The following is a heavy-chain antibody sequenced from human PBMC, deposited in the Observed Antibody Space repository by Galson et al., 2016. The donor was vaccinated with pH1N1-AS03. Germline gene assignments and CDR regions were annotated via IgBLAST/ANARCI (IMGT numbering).Heavy chain of an antibody. Sequence: SVKVSCKASGYTFTSYAMHWVRQAPGQRLEWMGWINAGSGNTKYSQKFQGRVTITRDTSASTAYMELSSLRFEDTAVYYCARDRGSGYDLFDYYYGMDVWGQGTTVTVSS. J-gene: IGHJ6*02. CDR1: GYTFTSYA. V-gene: IGHV1-3*01. CDR3: ARDRGSGYDLFDYYYGMDV. D-gene: IGHD5-12*01. CDR2: INAGSGNT.